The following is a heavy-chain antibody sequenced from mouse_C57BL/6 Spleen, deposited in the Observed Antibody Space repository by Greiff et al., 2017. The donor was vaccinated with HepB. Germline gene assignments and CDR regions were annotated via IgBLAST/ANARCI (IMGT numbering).Heavy chain of an antibody. J-gene: IGHJ3*01. D-gene: IGHD2-5*01. CDR2: ISDGGSYT. V-gene: IGHV5-4*01. Sequence: DVMLVESGGGLVKPGGSLKLSCAASGFTFSSYAMSWVRQTPEKRLEWVATISDGGSYTYYPDNVKGRFTISRDNAKNNLYLQMSHLKSEDTAMYYCAREGYSNYWFAYWGQGTLVTVSA. CDR1: GFTFSSYA. CDR3: AREGYSNYWFAY.